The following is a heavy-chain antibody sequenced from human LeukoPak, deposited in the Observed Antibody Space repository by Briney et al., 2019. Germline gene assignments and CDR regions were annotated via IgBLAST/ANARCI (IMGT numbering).Heavy chain of an antibody. Sequence: LWGALILPCAASGFTFSRYWMHWVRQVPGKGLVCVSRITSDGSSTSYADSVRGRFTISRDNAKNTVYLQMNSLRAEDTAVYYCARDLTGAVFGFWGQGTLVTVSS. CDR2: ITSDGSST. CDR3: ARDLTGAVFGF. CDR1: GFTFSRYW. J-gene: IGHJ4*02. V-gene: IGHV3-74*01. D-gene: IGHD1-26*01.